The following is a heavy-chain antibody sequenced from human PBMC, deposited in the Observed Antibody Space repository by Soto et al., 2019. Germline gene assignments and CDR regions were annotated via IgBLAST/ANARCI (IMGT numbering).Heavy chain of an antibody. Sequence: EVQLVESGGGLAQPGGSLRLSCAASGFNFSIYWMHWVRQAPGKGLVWVSRINSDGSHTDYADSVKGRFTISRDNANNTLYLQINSLGAEETAVFYCARGGAYCDYRSDYWCQGTLVTVSS. V-gene: IGHV3-74*01. J-gene: IGHJ4*02. D-gene: IGHD4-17*01. CDR2: INSDGSHT. CDR3: ARGGAYCDYRSDY. CDR1: GFNFSIYW.